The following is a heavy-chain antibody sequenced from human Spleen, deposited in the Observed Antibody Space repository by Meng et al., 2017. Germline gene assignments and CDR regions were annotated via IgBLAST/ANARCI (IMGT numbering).Heavy chain of an antibody. CDR3: AGGGRSGWTRRYFDL. D-gene: IGHD6-19*01. CDR1: GDSIRSGGDY. J-gene: IGHJ2*01. CDR2: IYYSGST. Sequence: QGPAPGRCTPPLTLSLTCSVSGDSIRSGGDYWGWVRQHAGKGLEWTGYIYYSGSTYYIPALKSLVIISLKLSSVTAADTAVYYCAGGGRSGWTRRYFDLWGRGTLVTVSS. V-gene: IGHV4-31*01.